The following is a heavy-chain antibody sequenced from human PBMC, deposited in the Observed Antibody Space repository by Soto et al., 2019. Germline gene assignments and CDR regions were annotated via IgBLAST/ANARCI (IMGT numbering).Heavy chain of an antibody. V-gene: IGHV4-34*01. CDR1: GGSFSGYY. J-gene: IGHJ5*02. Sequence: PSETLSLTCAVYGGSFSGYYWSWIRQPPGKGLEWIGSIYYSGSTYYNPSLKSRVTISVDTSKNQFSLKLSSVTAADTAVYYCARHKIAAAGTLGWFDPWGQGTLVTVSS. CDR2: IYYSGST. CDR3: ARHKIAAAGTLGWFDP. D-gene: IGHD6-13*01.